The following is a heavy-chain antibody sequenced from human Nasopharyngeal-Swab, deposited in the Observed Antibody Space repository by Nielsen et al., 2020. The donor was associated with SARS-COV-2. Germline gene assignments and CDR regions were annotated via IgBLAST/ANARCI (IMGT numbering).Heavy chain of an antibody. CDR1: GGSFSGYY. CDR3: ARGSYDSSGEYYYYGMDV. J-gene: IGHJ6*02. D-gene: IGHD3-22*01. Sequence: SETLSLTCAVSGGSFSGYYWSWIRQPPGRGLEWIGEFNHSGSTNYNPSLKSRVTISVDTSKNQFSLKLSSVTAADTAVYYCARGSYDSSGEYYYYGMDVWGQGTTVTVSS. V-gene: IGHV4-34*01. CDR2: FNHSGST.